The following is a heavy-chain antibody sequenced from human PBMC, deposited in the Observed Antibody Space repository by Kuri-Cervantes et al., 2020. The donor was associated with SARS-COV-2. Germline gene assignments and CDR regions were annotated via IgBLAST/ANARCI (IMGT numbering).Heavy chain of an antibody. CDR2: TYYRSKWYN. Sequence: SETLSLTCAISGDSVSSNSAAWNWIRQSPSRGLEWLGRTYYRSKWYNDYAVSVKSRITINPDTSKNQFSLQLNSVTPEDTAVYYCARDRYYYDSSGYIPFDYWGQGTLVTVSS. CDR3: ARDRYYYDSSGYIPFDY. D-gene: IGHD3-22*01. CDR1: GDSVSSNSAA. V-gene: IGHV6-1*01. J-gene: IGHJ4*02.